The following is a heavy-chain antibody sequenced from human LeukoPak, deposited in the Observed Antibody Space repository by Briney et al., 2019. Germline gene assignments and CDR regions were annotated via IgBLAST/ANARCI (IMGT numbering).Heavy chain of an antibody. CDR1: GYTFTSHG. CDR2: ISAYNGNT. V-gene: IGHV1-18*01. D-gene: IGHD3-22*01. Sequence: ASVKVSCKASGYTFTSHGISWVRQAPGQGLEWMGWISAYNGNTNYAQKLQGRVTIPPGTSTSTAYMALRSLRSEDTAVYYCARGGIVVVAYYFDYWGQGTLVTVSS. J-gene: IGHJ4*02. CDR3: ARGGIVVVAYYFDY.